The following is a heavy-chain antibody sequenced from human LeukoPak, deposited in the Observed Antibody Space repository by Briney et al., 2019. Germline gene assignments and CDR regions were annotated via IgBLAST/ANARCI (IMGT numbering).Heavy chain of an antibody. J-gene: IGHJ6*03. Sequence: PETLSLTCTVSGGSIRGTSYYWGWIRQPPGKGLEWIGSIYYSGSTYYNPSLKSRVTIPVDTSKNQFSLKLSSVTAADTAVYYCGRLFYDFWSVHCYYYVDVWGKGTTVTVSS. CDR1: GGSIRGTSYY. D-gene: IGHD3-3*01. V-gene: IGHV4-39*01. CDR2: IYYSGST. CDR3: GRLFYDFWSVHCYYYVDV.